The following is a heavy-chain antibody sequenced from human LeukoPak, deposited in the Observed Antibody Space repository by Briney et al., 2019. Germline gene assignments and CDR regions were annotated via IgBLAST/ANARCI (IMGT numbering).Heavy chain of an antibody. CDR2: ITGSGGTT. Sequence: GGSLRLSCAASGFSFSSYGMSWVRQAPGKGLEWISAITGSGGTTYYADSVEGRFTISRDNSKNTLYLQMNSLRAEDTAVYYCARDQVTAVQLAYYHYYLDVWGKGTAVTVSS. D-gene: IGHD2-21*02. CDR1: GFSFSSYG. CDR3: ARDQVTAVQLAYYHYYLDV. J-gene: IGHJ6*03. V-gene: IGHV3-23*01.